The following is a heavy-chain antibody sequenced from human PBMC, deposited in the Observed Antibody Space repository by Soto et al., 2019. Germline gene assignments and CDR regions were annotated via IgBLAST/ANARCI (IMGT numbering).Heavy chain of an antibody. J-gene: IGHJ5*01. D-gene: IGHD5-18*01. Sequence: PSETLSLTCTVSGGSISSYYWSWIRQPPGKGLEWIGYIYYSGSTNYNPSLKSRVTISVDTSKNQFSLKLGSVTAADTAVYYCARRIQLWLTNWFDSWGQGTLVTVSS. CDR1: GGSISSYY. CDR3: ARRIQLWLTNWFDS. CDR2: IYYSGST. V-gene: IGHV4-59*08.